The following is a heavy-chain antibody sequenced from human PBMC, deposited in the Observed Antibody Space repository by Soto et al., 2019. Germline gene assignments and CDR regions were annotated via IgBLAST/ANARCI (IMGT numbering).Heavy chain of an antibody. D-gene: IGHD1-1*01. J-gene: IGHJ4*01. V-gene: IGHV3-30*03. CDR3: ARDSVKNDTLEN. Sequence: GGSLRLSCEASTFAFTFRNYGMHWVRLVPGKGLERLAVISHDGDDQYYADSVKGRFTVSRDNVRNILYLQMNSLRSEDTALYDGARDSVKNDTLENWGQETLVAISS. CDR1: TFAFTFRNYG. CDR2: ISHDGDDQ.